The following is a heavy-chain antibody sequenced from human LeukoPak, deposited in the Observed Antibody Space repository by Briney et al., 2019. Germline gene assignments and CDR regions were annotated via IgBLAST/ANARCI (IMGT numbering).Heavy chain of an antibody. V-gene: IGHV4-61*02. J-gene: IGHJ4*02. CDR1: GDSISSGDCY. Sequence: PSETLSLTCTVSGDSISSGDCYWSWIRQPAGKGLEWIGRIYTSGSTNYNPSLKSRVTTSVDTSKNQFSLKLSSVTAADTAVYYCAKTLYIRAAPGGLDYWGQGTLVTVSS. D-gene: IGHD3-16*01. CDR3: AKTLYIRAAPGGLDY. CDR2: IYTSGST.